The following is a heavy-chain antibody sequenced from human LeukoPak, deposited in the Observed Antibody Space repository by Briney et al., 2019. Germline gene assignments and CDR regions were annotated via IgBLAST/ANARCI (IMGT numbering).Heavy chain of an antibody. CDR3: ARRVSEVAPTLRDGENWFDP. D-gene: IGHD1-26*01. Sequence: SETLSLTCSASGGSISGYYWNWIRQPAGKGLEWIGRIYTDGGTLYNPSLKSRVTMSVDTSKNQFSLKLTSVTAADTAVYYCARRVSEVAPTLRDGENWFDPWGRGTLVTVSS. CDR2: IYTDGGT. CDR1: GGSISGYY. J-gene: IGHJ5*02. V-gene: IGHV4-4*07.